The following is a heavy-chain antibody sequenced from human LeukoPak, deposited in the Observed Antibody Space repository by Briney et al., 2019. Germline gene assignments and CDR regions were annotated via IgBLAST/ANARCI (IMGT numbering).Heavy chain of an antibody. Sequence: GGSLRLSCGASGFTFSEYWMTWVRQAPGRGPEWVANIKGDGTKMYYVDSVKGRFTISRDNDKNSLYLQMNNLRVEDTAVYHCARDGSCFDFWGQGALVTVPS. J-gene: IGHJ4*02. CDR1: GFTFSEYW. D-gene: IGHD6-19*01. CDR3: ARDGSCFDF. V-gene: IGHV3-7*01. CDR2: IKGDGTKM.